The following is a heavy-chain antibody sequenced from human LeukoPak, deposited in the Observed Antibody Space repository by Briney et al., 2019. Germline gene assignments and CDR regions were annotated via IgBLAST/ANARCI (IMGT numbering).Heavy chain of an antibody. V-gene: IGHV4-34*01. CDR2: INHGGST. CDR3: ARAPTYCSGGSCYSGHRGYYMDV. D-gene: IGHD2-15*01. CDR1: GGSFSGYY. J-gene: IGHJ6*03. Sequence: PSETLFLTCAVYGGSFSGYYWSWLRQPPGKGLEWIVEINHGGSTNYNPSFKSRVTISVDTSKNKFSLKLSSVTAADTAVYYCARAPTYCSGGSCYSGHRGYYMDVWGKGSTVTVSS.